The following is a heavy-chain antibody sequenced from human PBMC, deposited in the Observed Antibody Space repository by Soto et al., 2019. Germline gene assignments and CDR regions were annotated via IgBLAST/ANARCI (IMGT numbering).Heavy chain of an antibody. V-gene: IGHV4-61*01. D-gene: IGHD1-26*01. Sequence: SETLSLTCTVSGGSVSSGSYYWSWIRQPPGKGLEWIGYIYYSGSTNYNPSLKSRVTISVDTSKNQFSLKLSSVTAADTAVYYCARDVSGIVGATFFDYWGQGTLVTVSS. J-gene: IGHJ4*02. CDR2: IYYSGST. CDR1: GGSVSSGSYY. CDR3: ARDVSGIVGATFFDY.